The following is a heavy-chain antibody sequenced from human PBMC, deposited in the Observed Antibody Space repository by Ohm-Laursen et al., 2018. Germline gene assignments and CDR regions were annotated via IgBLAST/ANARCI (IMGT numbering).Heavy chain of an antibody. CDR2: TYYRSKWYN. V-gene: IGHV6-1*01. CDR3: ARDKITYCTSTSCDYFGMDV. J-gene: IGHJ6*02. CDR1: GDSVSTNSAA. Sequence: SQTLSLTCAISGDSVSTNSAAWNWIRQSPSRGLEWLGRTYYRSKWYNDYAVSVKSRIIINPDTSKNQFSLQLNSVTPEDTAVYYCARDKITYCTSTSCDYFGMDVWGQGTTVTVSS. D-gene: IGHD2-2*01.